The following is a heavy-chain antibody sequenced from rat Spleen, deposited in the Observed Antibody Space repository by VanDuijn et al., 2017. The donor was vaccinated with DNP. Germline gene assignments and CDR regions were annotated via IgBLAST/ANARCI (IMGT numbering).Heavy chain of an antibody. CDR2: INYSGST. D-gene: IGHD1-7*01. Sequence: EVQLQESGPGLVKPSQSLSLTCSVTGYSITSNYWGWIRQFPRNKMEWIGHINYSGSTNYNPTLKSRICITRDTSKNQVFLQVNSVTTEDTATYYCARQPTGMDYWGQGVMVTVSP. J-gene: IGHJ2*01. V-gene: IGHV3-1*01. CDR1: GYSITSNY. CDR3: ARQPTGMDY.